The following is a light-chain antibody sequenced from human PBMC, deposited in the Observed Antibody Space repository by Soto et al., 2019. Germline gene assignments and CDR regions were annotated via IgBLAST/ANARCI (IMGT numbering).Light chain of an antibody. J-gene: IGKJ1*01. CDR2: LSS. Sequence: DIVMTQSPLSLPVTPGEPASISCRSSQSLLHSNGYNYLNWYLQKPGQSPQVLIYLSSDRASGVPYRFSGSGSGPDFTLKISRVEAEDVGLYYCMQALQTPWTFGQGTKVEIK. CDR3: MQALQTPWT. V-gene: IGKV2-28*01. CDR1: QSLLHSNGYNY.